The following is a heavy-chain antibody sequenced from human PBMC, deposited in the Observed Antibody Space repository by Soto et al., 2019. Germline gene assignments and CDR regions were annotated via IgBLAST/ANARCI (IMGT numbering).Heavy chain of an antibody. Sequence: SETLSLTCTVSGGSISSYYWSWIRQPPGKGLEWIGYIYYSGSTNYNPSLKSRVTISVDTSKNQFSLKLTSVTAADTAVYYRARGKITGLFYYWGQGSLVTVSS. J-gene: IGHJ4*02. V-gene: IGHV4-59*12. CDR2: IYYSGST. CDR1: GGSISSYY. CDR3: ARGKITGLFYY. D-gene: IGHD2-8*02.